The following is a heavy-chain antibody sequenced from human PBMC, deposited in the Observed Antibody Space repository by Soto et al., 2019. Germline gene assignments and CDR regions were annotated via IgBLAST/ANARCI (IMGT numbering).Heavy chain of an antibody. CDR2: ISYSGST. Sequence: SETLSLTCTVSGGSISSRTYYSAWIRQPPGKGLEWIGSISYSGSTSHNLSLKSRTTISVDTSKNQFSLKLSSVTAADTSVYYCARQSYSFGPSNFDYWGQGTLVTVSS. CDR1: GGSISSRTYY. J-gene: IGHJ4*02. D-gene: IGHD5-18*01. CDR3: ARQSYSFGPSNFDY. V-gene: IGHV4-39*01.